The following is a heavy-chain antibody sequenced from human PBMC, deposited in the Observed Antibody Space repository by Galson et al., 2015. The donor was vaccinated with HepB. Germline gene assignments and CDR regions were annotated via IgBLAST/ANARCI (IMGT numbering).Heavy chain of an antibody. Sequence: SLRLSCAASGFTFADYPMSWFRQTPGKGLEWLGFIRGKAYDETTEYAASVKGRFIVSRDDSKSTAYLQMNNLKIDDTAVYYCARTIIIIPYLNYWGQGTLVTVSS. CDR2: IRGKAYDETT. D-gene: IGHD3-22*01. V-gene: IGHV3-49*03. J-gene: IGHJ4*02. CDR3: ARTIIIIPYLNY. CDR1: GFTFADYP.